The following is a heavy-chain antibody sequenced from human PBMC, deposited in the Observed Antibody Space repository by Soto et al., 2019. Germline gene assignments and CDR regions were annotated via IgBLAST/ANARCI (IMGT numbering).Heavy chain of an antibody. J-gene: IGHJ3*02. V-gene: IGHV1-8*01. CDR3: ARGRHPFLTEYDYIWGSYRDDAFDI. CDR1: GYTXTSYD. Sequence: ASVKVSCKXSGYTXTSYDXXWVXQATGQGLEWMGWXNXNSGNTGDAQKFQGRVTMTRNTSISTAYMELSSLRSEDTAVYYCARGRHPFLTEYDYIWGSYRDDAFDIWGQGTMVTVSS. CDR2: XNXNSGNT. D-gene: IGHD3-16*02.